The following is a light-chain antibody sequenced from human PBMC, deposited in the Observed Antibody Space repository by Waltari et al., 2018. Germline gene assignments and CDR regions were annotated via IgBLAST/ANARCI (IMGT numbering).Light chain of an antibody. CDR3: QQYNTYSS. CDR1: QSISNY. Sequence: DIQMTQSPYTVSASVGETIPFPCRASQSISNYLAWYQQKPGKAPKLLIYKASSSGSGVPSRFSGSGSGTEFTLTISSLQPDDFATYYCQQYNTYSSFGQGTKLEIK. V-gene: IGKV1-5*03. J-gene: IGKJ2*03. CDR2: KAS.